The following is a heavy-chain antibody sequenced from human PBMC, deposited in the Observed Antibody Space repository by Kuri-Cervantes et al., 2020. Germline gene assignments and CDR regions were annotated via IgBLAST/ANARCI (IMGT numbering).Heavy chain of an antibody. CDR2: ISGSGSST. CDR3: AKDRYGDYGFDY. J-gene: IGHJ4*02. V-gene: IGHV3-23*01. CDR1: GFTFSSSA. Sequence: GGSLRLSCAASGFTFSSSAMSWVRQAPGKGLEWVSSISGSGSSTHYADSVKGRFTISRDNSKNTLYLQMNSLRAEDTAVYYCAKDRYGDYGFDYWGQGTLVTVSS. D-gene: IGHD4-17*01.